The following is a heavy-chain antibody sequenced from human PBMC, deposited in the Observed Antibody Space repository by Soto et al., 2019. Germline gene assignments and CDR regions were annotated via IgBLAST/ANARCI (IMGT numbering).Heavy chain of an antibody. D-gene: IGHD3-3*01. CDR3: ARAHGITIFGEDYYGMDV. J-gene: IGHJ6*02. CDR1: GFTFSSYE. CDR2: ISSSGSTI. Sequence: EVQLVESGGGLVQPGGSLRLSCAASGFTFSSYEMNWVRQAPGKGLEWVSYISSSGSTIYYADSVKGRFTIPRDNAKNSLYLQMNSLRAEDTAVYYCARAHGITIFGEDYYGMDVWGQGTTVTVSS. V-gene: IGHV3-48*03.